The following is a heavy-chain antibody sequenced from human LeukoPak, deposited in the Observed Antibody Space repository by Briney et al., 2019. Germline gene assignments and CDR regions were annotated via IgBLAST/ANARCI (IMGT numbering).Heavy chain of an antibody. D-gene: IGHD3-16*02. CDR1: GGSTSSYY. J-gene: IGHJ4*02. Sequence: SETLSLTCTVSGGSTSSYYWSWIRQPPGKGLEWIGYIYYSGSTNYNPSLKSRVTISVDTSKNQFSLKLGSVTAADTAVYYCARAPYDYVWGSYRQGSYFDYWGQGTLVTVSS. CDR3: ARAPYDYVWGSYRQGSYFDY. V-gene: IGHV4-59*12. CDR2: IYYSGST.